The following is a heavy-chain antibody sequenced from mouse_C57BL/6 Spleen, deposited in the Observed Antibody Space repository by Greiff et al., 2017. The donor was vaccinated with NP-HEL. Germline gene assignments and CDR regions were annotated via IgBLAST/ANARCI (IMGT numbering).Heavy chain of an antibody. Sequence: EVQLVESGGGLVQPKGSLKLSCAASGFSFNTYAMNWVRQAPGKGLEWVARIRSKSNNYATYYADSVKDRFTISRDDSESMLYLQMNNLKTEDTAMYYCVNSNDGYFYAMDYWGQGTSVTVSS. V-gene: IGHV10-1*01. CDR3: VNSNDGYFYAMDY. CDR1: GFSFNTYA. CDR2: IRSKSNNYAT. J-gene: IGHJ4*01. D-gene: IGHD2-3*01.